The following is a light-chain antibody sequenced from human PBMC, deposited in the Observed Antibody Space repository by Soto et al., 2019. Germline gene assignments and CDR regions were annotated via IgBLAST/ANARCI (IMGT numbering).Light chain of an antibody. CDR3: QSYDVSNWV. CDR2: EHN. Sequence: NFMLTQPHSVSESPGQTVTISCTRSTGSIASNYVQWFQQRPGSAPTTVIYEHNRRPSGVPDRFSGSIDSSSNSASLTFSGLKTEDEADYQCQSYDVSNWVFGGGTKLTVL. J-gene: IGLJ3*02. V-gene: IGLV6-57*03. CDR1: TGSIASNY.